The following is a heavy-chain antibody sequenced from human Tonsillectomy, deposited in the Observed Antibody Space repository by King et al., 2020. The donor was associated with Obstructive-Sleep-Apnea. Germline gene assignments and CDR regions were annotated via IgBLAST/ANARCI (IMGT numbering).Heavy chain of an antibody. CDR2: ISSSSIYK. J-gene: IGHJ4*02. Sequence: QVQLVESGGGLVKPGGSLRLSCAASEFTFSDHFMGWVRQAPGKGLEWASYISSSSIYKNYADSVKGRFTITRDNAKNSLYLQMNSLKVEDTAVYYCARLTTVTPYYFDYWGQGTLVTVSS. CDR3: ARLTTVTPYYFDY. CDR1: EFTFSDHF. V-gene: IGHV3-11*06. D-gene: IGHD4-17*01.